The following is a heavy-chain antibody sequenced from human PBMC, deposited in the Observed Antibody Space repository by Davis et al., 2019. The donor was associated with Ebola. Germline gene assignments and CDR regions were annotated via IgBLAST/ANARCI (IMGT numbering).Heavy chain of an antibody. CDR1: GGSISSGNYY. Sequence: MPSETLSLTCTVSGGSISSGNYYWSWIRQPPGKGLEWIGYIYHSGSTHYNPSLKSRVTISVDTSKNQFSLKLSSVTAADTAVYYCARVRSGYYGMDVWGKGTTVTVSS. V-gene: IGHV4-30-4*02. J-gene: IGHJ6*04. CDR3: ARVRSGYYGMDV. D-gene: IGHD3-3*01. CDR2: IYHSGST.